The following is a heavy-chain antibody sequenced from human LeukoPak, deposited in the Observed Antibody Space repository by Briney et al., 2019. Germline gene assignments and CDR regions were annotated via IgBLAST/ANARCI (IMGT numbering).Heavy chain of an antibody. V-gene: IGHV4-4*07. D-gene: IGHD3-10*01. J-gene: IGHJ5*02. Sequence: SETLSLTCTVSGGFISSYYWSWIRQPAGKGLEWIGRIYTSGSTNYNPSLKSRVTMSVDTSKNQFSLKLSSVTAADTAVYYCASATYRGGWFDPWGQGTLVTVSS. CDR2: IYTSGST. CDR1: GGFISSYY. CDR3: ASATYRGGWFDP.